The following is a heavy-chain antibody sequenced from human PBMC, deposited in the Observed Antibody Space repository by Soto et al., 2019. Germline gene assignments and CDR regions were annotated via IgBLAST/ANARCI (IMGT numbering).Heavy chain of an antibody. D-gene: IGHD2-2*01. CDR3: ATNWNLALVPAASIDF. J-gene: IGHJ4*02. CDR1: NFSVLTSIYY. V-gene: IGHV4-39*01. CDR2: VYYTGTT. Sequence: SETLSLTCTVSNFSVLTSIYYWAWIRQPPGKGLEWVVTVYYTGTTYYNPSLQSRVTISIDTSKNQFSLNLNCVTAADTAVYYCATNWNLALVPAASIDFWGPGTLVTVSS.